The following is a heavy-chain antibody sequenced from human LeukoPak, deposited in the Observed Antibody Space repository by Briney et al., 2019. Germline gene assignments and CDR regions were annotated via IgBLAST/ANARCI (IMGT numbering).Heavy chain of an antibody. CDR3: AKDRIDMLVMAIADNPFDV. J-gene: IGHJ3*01. CDR2: IQYDGSNK. V-gene: IGHV3-30*02. CDR1: GFSFSTYG. D-gene: IGHD3-22*01. Sequence: PGGPLRLSCAASGFSFSTYGIHWVRQAPGRGLEWVGFIQYDGSNKVCADSVKRRFTISRDNSKHTLSLQTTRLTTEDTAIYFCAKDRIDMLVMAIADNPFDVWGQGTRVTVSS.